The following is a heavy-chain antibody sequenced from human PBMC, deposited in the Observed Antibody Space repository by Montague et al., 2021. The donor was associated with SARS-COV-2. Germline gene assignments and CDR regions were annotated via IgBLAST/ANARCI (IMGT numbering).Heavy chain of an antibody. J-gene: IGHJ4*02. V-gene: IGHV4-34*01. D-gene: IGHD3-22*01. CDR1: GGSFSGYD. CDR2: IDHSGST. CDR3: ARGRVEITMIAAVFTGGIYYYDY. Sequence: SETLSLTCAVYGGSFSGYDWSWIRQSPGKGLEWIGEIDHSGSTKYNPSLKSRLTLSVDTSKNQFSLKLSSVTAADTAVYYCARGRVEITMIAAVFTGGIYYYDYWGRGTLVTVSS.